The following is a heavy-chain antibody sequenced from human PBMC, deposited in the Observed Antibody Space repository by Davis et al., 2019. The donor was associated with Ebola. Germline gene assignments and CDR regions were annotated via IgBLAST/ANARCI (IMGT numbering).Heavy chain of an antibody. Sequence: GGSLRLSCAASGFTFSSYAMSWVRQAPGKGLEWVSRISAIGGDTYYADSVKGRFTISRGNSKNTLNLQMNSLRAEDTAIYYCAKLDYNDSYFQDWGQGTLVTVSS. CDR3: AKLDYNDSYFQD. CDR2: ISAIGGDT. CDR1: GFTFSSYA. V-gene: IGHV3-23*01. J-gene: IGHJ1*01. D-gene: IGHD4-17*01.